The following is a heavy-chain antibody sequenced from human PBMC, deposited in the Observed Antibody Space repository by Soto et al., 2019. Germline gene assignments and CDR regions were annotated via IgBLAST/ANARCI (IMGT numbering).Heavy chain of an antibody. CDR2: IYYSGST. J-gene: IGHJ6*02. V-gene: IGHV4-30-4*01. D-gene: IGHD3-10*01. CDR3: ATLGRNGHYYFGMDV. CDR1: GGSISSDDYY. Sequence: SETLSLTCTVSGGSISSDDYYWTWIRQPPGKGLEWIGYIYYSGSTYYNPSLKSRVTISVDTSKNQFSLKLSSVTSADTAVYYCATLGRNGHYYFGMDVWGQGTTVTVSS.